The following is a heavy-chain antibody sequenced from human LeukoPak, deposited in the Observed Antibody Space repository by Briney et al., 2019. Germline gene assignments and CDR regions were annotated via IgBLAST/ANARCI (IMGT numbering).Heavy chain of an antibody. CDR3: ARARYYDSSGYYYLDWFDP. J-gene: IGHJ5*02. V-gene: IGHV1-69*13. D-gene: IGHD3-22*01. CDR1: GGTFSSYA. Sequence: SVKVSCKASGGTFSSYAISWVRQAPGQGLEWMGGIIPIFGTANYAQKFQGRVTITADESTSTAYVELSSLRSEDTAVYYCARARYYDSSGYYYLDWFDPWGQGTLVTVSS. CDR2: IIPIFGTA.